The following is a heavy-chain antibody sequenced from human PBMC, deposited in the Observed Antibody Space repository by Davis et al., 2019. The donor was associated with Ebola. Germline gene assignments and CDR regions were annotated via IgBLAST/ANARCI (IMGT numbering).Heavy chain of an antibody. CDR1: GGSFSGYY. D-gene: IGHD3-16*01. CDR2: INHIGST. J-gene: IGHJ4*02. V-gene: IGHV4-34*01. CDR3: ARGFGGVKGH. Sequence: MPSETLSLTCAVYGGSFSGYYWSWIRQPPGKGLEWIGEINHIGSTNYNPSLKSRVTISVDTSKNQFSLKLSSVTAADTAVYYCARGFGGVKGHWGQGTLVTVSS.